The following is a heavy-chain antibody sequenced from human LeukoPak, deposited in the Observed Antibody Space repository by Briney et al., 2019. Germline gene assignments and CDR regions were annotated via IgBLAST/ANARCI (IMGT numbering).Heavy chain of an antibody. D-gene: IGHD3-10*01. J-gene: IGHJ4*02. CDR2: IWYDGSKQ. CDR1: KFTFRNHG. Sequence: AGGSLRLSCAASKFTFRNHGMHWVRKAPGKGLEWVAIIWYDGSKQYYADSVKGRFTISRDNSKDTLYLQMNSLRDEDTAVYYCARDRGARYYDYWGQGTQVSVSS. V-gene: IGHV3-33*01. CDR3: ARDRGARYYDY.